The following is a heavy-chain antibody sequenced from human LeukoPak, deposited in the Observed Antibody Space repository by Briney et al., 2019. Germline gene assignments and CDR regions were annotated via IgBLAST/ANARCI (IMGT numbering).Heavy chain of an antibody. V-gene: IGHV3-48*01. CDR2: ISNSGTTT. D-gene: IGHD5-12*01. J-gene: IGHJ4*02. CDR3: ARSRSGYHFDR. CDR1: GFTFSCYS. Sequence: GGSLRLSCAASGFTFSCYSMNWLRQAPGKGLEWVSDISNSGTTTYYADSMKGRFTFPSDNTKNSLSQQMNILTAEATAVYYVARSRSGYHFDRWGEGTLVTVSS.